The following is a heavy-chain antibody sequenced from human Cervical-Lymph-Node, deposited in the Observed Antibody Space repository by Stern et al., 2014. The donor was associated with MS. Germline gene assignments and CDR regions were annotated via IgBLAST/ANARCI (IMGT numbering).Heavy chain of an antibody. J-gene: IGHJ3*02. CDR2: LIPIVGSP. CDR1: GATFSSYG. Sequence: QVQLGQSGAEVKRPGSSVKVSCKASGATFSSYGISWVRQAPGQGLEWVGRLIPIVGSPNYARKFQGTVTITADKSTSTAYMELSSLRSEDTAVYYCARDQSGANNAFDIWGQGTLVTVTS. CDR3: ARDQSGANNAFDI. D-gene: IGHD1-26*01. V-gene: IGHV1-69*06.